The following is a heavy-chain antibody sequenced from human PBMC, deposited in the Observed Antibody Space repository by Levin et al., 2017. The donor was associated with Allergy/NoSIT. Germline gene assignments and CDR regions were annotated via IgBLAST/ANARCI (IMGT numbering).Heavy chain of an antibody. Sequence: PGGSLRLSCAASGFTFSSYAMNWVRQAPGKGLEWVSVVTDNTGSTYYADSVKGRFTISRDNSKSTLYLQMNSLRAEDTAVYYCVKEGGMAGRAFDIWGQGTMVTVSS. V-gene: IGHV3-23*01. CDR2: VTDNTGST. CDR3: VKEGGMAGRAFDI. D-gene: IGHD6-19*01. CDR1: GFTFSSYA. J-gene: IGHJ3*02.